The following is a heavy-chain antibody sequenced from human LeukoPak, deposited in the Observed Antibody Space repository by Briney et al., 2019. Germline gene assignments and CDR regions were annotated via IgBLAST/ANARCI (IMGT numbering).Heavy chain of an antibody. CDR2: IYYSGST. V-gene: IGHV4-59*12. Sequence: SETLSLTCTVSGGSISSYYWSWIRQPPGKGLEWIGYIYYSGSTNYNPSLKSRVTISVDTSKNQFSLKLSSVTAADTAVYYCARDLTMIVVVTLDAFDIWGQGTMVTVSS. CDR3: ARDLTMIVVVTLDAFDI. J-gene: IGHJ3*02. D-gene: IGHD3-22*01. CDR1: GGSISSYY.